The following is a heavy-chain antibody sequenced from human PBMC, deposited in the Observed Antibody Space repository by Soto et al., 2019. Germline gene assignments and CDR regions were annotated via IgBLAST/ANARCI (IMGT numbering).Heavy chain of an antibody. D-gene: IGHD6-19*01. CDR1: GFTFSSYA. V-gene: IGHV3-23*01. CDR3: AKASESSGWYIGSFDY. J-gene: IGHJ4*02. Sequence: EVQLLESGGGLVQPGGSLRLSCAASGFTFSSYAMSWVRQAPGKGLEWVSAISGSGGSTYYADSVKGRFTISRDNSKNTLYLQMNSLRAEDTAVYYCAKASESSGWYIGSFDYWGQGTLVTVSS. CDR2: ISGSGGST.